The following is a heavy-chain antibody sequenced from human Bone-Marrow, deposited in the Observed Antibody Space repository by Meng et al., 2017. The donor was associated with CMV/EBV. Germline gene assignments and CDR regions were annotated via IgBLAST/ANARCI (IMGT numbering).Heavy chain of an antibody. CDR2: INHSGVT. V-gene: IGHV4-34*01. J-gene: IGHJ5*02. D-gene: IGHD3-3*01. Sequence: SQTLSLTCAVHGGSFNDYFWNWIRQSPGKGLEWIGEINHSGVTNYNPSLKSRLTISLDTSKNQFSLKLSSVTAADTAVYYCARGRITIFGVGSFWFDPWGQGTLVTVSS. CDR1: GGSFNDYF. CDR3: ARGRITIFGVGSFWFDP.